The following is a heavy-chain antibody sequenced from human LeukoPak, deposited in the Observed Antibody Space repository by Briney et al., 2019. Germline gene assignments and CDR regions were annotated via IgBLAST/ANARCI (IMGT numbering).Heavy chain of an antibody. V-gene: IGHV3-23*01. D-gene: IGHD2-15*01. Sequence: GGSLRLSCAASGLTFSSYAMSWVRQAPGKGLEWVSAISGSGGSTYYADSVKGRFTISRDNSKNMLYLQMSSLRVEDAAVYYCAKDVDRSGGSCYRGNWFDPWGQGTLVTVSS. J-gene: IGHJ5*02. CDR2: ISGSGGST. CDR3: AKDVDRSGGSCYRGNWFDP. CDR1: GLTFSSYA.